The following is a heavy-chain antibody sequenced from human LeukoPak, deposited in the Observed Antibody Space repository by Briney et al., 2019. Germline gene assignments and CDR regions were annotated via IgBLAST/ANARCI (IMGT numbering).Heavy chain of an antibody. V-gene: IGHV4-34*01. CDR1: GGSFSGY. Sequence: SETLSLTCAVYGGSFSGYWSWIRQPPGKGLEWIGEINHSGSTNYNPSLKSRVTISVDTSKNQFSLKLSSVTAADTAVYYCARGKGWSSGYSTRDYFDYWGQGTLVTVSS. CDR3: ARGKGWSSGYSTRDYFDY. D-gene: IGHD3-22*01. CDR2: INHSGST. J-gene: IGHJ4*02.